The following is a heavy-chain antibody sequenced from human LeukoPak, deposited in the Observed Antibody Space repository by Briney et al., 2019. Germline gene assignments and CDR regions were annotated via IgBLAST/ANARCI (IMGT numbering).Heavy chain of an antibody. J-gene: IGHJ3*02. CDR2: TNPNSGGT. Sequence: ASVKVSCKASGYTFTGYYMHWVRQAPGQGLEWMGWTNPNSGGTNYAQKFQGRVTMTRDTSISTAYMELSRLRSDDTAVYYCARAGDVDTAMVTDDAFDIWGQGTMVTVSS. D-gene: IGHD5-18*01. V-gene: IGHV1-2*02. CDR1: GYTFTGYY. CDR3: ARAGDVDTAMVTDDAFDI.